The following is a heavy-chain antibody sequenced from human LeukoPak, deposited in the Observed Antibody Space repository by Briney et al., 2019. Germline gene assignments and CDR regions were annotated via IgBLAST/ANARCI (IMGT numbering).Heavy chain of an antibody. CDR3: ARDMGGCSSTSCQPDFDY. Sequence: SVKVSCKASGGTFSSYAISWVRQAPGQGLEWMGGIIPIFGTANYAQKFQGRVTITTDESTSTAYMELSSLRSEDTAVYYCARDMGGCSSTSCQPDFDYWGQGTLVTVSS. CDR1: GGTFSSYA. D-gene: IGHD2-2*01. V-gene: IGHV1-69*05. J-gene: IGHJ4*02. CDR2: IIPIFGTA.